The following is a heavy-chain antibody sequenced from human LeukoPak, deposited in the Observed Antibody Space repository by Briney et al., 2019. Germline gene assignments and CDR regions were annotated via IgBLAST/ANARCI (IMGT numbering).Heavy chain of an antibody. V-gene: IGHV4-34*01. D-gene: IGHD4-11*01. Sequence: SETLSLTCAVYGGSFSGYYWSWIRQPPGKGLEWIGEINHRGSTNYNPSLKSRVTISVDTSKNQFSLELNSVTAADTAVYYCARDDSNYVLIDYWGQGTLVTVSS. J-gene: IGHJ4*02. CDR1: GGSFSGYY. CDR2: INHRGST. CDR3: ARDDSNYVLIDY.